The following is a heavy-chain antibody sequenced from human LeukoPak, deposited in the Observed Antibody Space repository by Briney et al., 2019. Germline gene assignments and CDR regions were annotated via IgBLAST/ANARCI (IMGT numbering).Heavy chain of an antibody. CDR3: ARDRGSYDSSGYLDY. CDR1: GITFSSHA. Sequence: GGSLRLSCVASGITFSSHAMSWVRQAPGKGLEWVSGVSGSGGHTFYADSVKGRFTISRDNSKNTVYLQMNSLRAEDTAVYYCARDRGSYDSSGYLDYWGQGTLVTVSS. D-gene: IGHD3-22*01. J-gene: IGHJ4*02. CDR2: VSGSGGHT. V-gene: IGHV3-23*01.